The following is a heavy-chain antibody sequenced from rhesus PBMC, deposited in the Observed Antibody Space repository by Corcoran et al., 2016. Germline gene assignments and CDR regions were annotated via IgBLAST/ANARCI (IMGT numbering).Heavy chain of an antibody. Sequence: EVQLVQSGAEVKKPGASVKISCKASGYTFTDYYLHWVRQAPGKGLEWMGRVTPKDGEAIQSQKFQDRVTITADTSTDTAYMELSSLRSEDTAVYYCATRSNVYGSDAFDFWGQGLRVTVSS. V-gene: IGHV1-111*02. J-gene: IGHJ3*01. CDR2: VTPKDGEA. D-gene: IGHD1-44*02. CDR1: GYTFTDYY. CDR3: ATRSNVYGSDAFDF.